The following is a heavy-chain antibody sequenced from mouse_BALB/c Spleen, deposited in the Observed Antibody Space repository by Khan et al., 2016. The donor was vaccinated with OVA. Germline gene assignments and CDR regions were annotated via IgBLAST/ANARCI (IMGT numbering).Heavy chain of an antibody. CDR3: ARVYGGDFDY. CDR1: GYSITSDYA. D-gene: IGHD1-1*01. J-gene: IGHJ2*01. Sequence: VQLKQSGPGLVKPSQSLSLTCTVTGYSITSDYAWNWIRQFPGNKLEWMGFISYSGTTNYNPSLQSRISITRDTSKNQFFLQLNSVTTEDTATYYCARVYGGDFDYWGQGTTLTVSS. V-gene: IGHV3-2*02. CDR2: ISYSGTT.